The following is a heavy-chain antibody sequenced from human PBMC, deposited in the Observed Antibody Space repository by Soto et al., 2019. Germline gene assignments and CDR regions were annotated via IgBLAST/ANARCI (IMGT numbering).Heavy chain of an antibody. J-gene: IGHJ6*02. CDR1: GFTFSSYW. D-gene: IGHD1-26*01. CDR2: IKQDGSEK. V-gene: IGHV3-7*03. CDR3: AKDLDSGSGAYYSYGMDV. Sequence: GGSLRLSCAASGFTFSSYWMSWVRQAPGKGLEWVANIKQDGSEKYYVDSVKGRFTISRDNAKNCLYLQMSSLRAEDTALYYCAKDLDSGSGAYYSYGMDVWGQGTTVTVSS.